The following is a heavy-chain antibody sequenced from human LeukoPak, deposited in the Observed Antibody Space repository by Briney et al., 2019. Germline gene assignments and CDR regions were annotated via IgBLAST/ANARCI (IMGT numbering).Heavy chain of an antibody. CDR1: GFTFSGSA. CDR2: IRSKASSYAT. Sequence: PGGSLRLSCAASGFTFSGSAMHWVRQASGKGLEWVGRIRSKASSYATSYAATVEGRFTISRDDSKNMAYLQMNSLTTEDTAVYYCTRSPGATTLYYFDYWGQGTLVTVSS. D-gene: IGHD1-26*01. J-gene: IGHJ4*02. V-gene: IGHV3-73*01. CDR3: TRSPGATTLYYFDY.